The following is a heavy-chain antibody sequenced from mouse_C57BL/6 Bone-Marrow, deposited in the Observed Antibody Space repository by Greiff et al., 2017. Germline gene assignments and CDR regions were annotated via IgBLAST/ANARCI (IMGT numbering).Heavy chain of an antibody. V-gene: IGHV1-53*01. CDR2: INPSNGGT. CDR1: GYTFTSYW. Sequence: QVQLNHPFPSLFNPCSSVKLSCKASGYTFTSYWMHWVKQRPGQGLEWIGNINPSNGGTNYNEKFKSKATLTVDKSSSTAYMQLSSLTSEDSAVYYCARGFPYYYGSSDGPPVYFDYGGQGTTLTVSS. D-gene: IGHD1-1*01. J-gene: IGHJ2*01. CDR3: ARGFPYYYGSSDGPPVYFDY.